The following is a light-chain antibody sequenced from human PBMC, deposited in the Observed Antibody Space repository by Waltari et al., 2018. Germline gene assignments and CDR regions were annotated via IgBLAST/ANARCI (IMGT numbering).Light chain of an antibody. CDR1: ASNIGNNL. CDR3: AAWDDSLNGRWV. J-gene: IGLJ3*02. CDR2: RSD. V-gene: IGLV1-44*01. Sequence: QSVLTQPPSVSGTPGQRVTISCSGSASNIGNNLVNWYQQFPGKGPKLLIYRSDQRPSGAPDRFSGSKSGTSASLAISGLQSEDEADYYCAAWDDSLNGRWVFGGGTKVTVL.